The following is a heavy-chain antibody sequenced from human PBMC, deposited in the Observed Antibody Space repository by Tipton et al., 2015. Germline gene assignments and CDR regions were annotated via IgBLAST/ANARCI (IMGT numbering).Heavy chain of an antibody. Sequence: QLVQSGGGVVQPGRSLRLSCAASGFIFSSYGMHWVRQAPGKGLEWVAVISSDGSNKWYADSVKGRFTISRDESQNTVYLQMNSLRAEDTAVYFCAKDRSDVVTTAEYFQYWGQGTLVTVSS. J-gene: IGHJ1*01. D-gene: IGHD5-12*01. CDR2: ISSDGSNK. CDR1: GFIFSSYG. CDR3: AKDRSDVVTTAEYFQY. V-gene: IGHV3-30*18.